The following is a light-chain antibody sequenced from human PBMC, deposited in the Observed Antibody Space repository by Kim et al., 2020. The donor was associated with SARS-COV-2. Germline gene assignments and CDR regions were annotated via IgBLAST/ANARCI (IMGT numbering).Light chain of an antibody. CDR1: QTIGSH. CDR3: QHRTNWPQLT. CDR2: DAS. J-gene: IGKJ4*01. Sequence: SPGERATLSCRASQTIGSHFVWYQQTPGQAPRLLIYDASIRATDIPARFSGSGSGTDFTLTISSVEPEDFAVYYCQHRTNWPQLTFGGGTKVDIK. V-gene: IGKV3-11*01.